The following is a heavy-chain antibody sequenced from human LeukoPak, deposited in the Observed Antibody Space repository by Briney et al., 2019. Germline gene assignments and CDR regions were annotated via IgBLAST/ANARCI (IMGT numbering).Heavy chain of an antibody. D-gene: IGHD3-10*01. CDR2: IYYSGST. J-gene: IGHJ5*02. CDR1: GGSISSSSYY. V-gene: IGHV4-39*01. Sequence: PSLTLSLTCTVSGGSISSSSYYWGWIRQPPGKGLEWIGSIYYSGSTYYNPSLKSRVTISVDTSKNQFSLKLSSVTAADTAVYYCARLTAMVRGPTVGWFDPWGQGTLVTVSS. CDR3: ARLTAMVRGPTVGWFDP.